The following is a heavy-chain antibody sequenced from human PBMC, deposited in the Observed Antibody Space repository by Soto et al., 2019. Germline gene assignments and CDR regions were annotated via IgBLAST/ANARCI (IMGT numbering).Heavy chain of an antibody. Sequence: SETLSLTCAVSGGVITSGGYSWSWIRQPPGKGLEYIGYIYHSGRTDYNPSLKSRVTISIDRLNNQFSLSLTSMTAADTAIYYCARLYCTSTTCYKGVGVWGQGTTVTVSS. CDR2: IYHSGRT. CDR3: ARLYCTSTTCYKGVGV. V-gene: IGHV4-30-2*01. CDR1: GGVITSGGYS. D-gene: IGHD2-2*02. J-gene: IGHJ6*02.